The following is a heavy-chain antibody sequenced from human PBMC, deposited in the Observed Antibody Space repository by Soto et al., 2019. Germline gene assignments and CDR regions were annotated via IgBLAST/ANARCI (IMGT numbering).Heavy chain of an antibody. Sequence: EVQLLESGGGLVQPGGSLRLSCAASGFTFSTYAMNWVRHAPGNGLEWVSAISGSGGSIHYADSVKGRFTISRDNSKNTLYLQMNSLRAEDTAVYHCVKGYWKGDVWGQGTTVTVSS. V-gene: IGHV3-23*01. CDR3: VKGYWKGDV. CDR1: GFTFSTYA. D-gene: IGHD1-1*01. J-gene: IGHJ6*02. CDR2: ISGSGGSI.